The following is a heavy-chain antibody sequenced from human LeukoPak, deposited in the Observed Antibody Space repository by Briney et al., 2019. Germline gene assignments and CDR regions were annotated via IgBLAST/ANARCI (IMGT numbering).Heavy chain of an antibody. CDR3: AKKSPYGGADY. D-gene: IGHD4/OR15-4a*01. CDR2: ISGNGAST. J-gene: IGHJ4*02. V-gene: IGHV3-23*01. Sequence: PGESLRLSCAASGFTFSISAMSWVRQAPGKGLEWVSAISGNGASTYYADSAKGRFTISRDNSKNTLYLQINSLRAEDTAVYYCAKKSPYGGADYWGQGTLVTVSS. CDR1: GFTFSISA.